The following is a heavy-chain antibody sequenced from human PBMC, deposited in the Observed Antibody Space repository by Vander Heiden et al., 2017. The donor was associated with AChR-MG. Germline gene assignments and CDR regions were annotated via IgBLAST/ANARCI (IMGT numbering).Heavy chain of an antibody. J-gene: IGHJ6*03. CDR3: ARGPCTKYDPGKYSSYLDV. D-gene: IGHD1-1*01. V-gene: IGHV1-69*17. CDR1: AGTFSNYV. Sequence: VHLVQSGAEVQKPGSSVKLSCKASAGTFSNYVVSWVRQAHGHGLGWMGGIIPMSGISKYAQKFQGRGAITADKSTGTAYMELRSLRSEEKVEYYCARGPCTKYDPGKYSSYLDVWVKGTTVSVS. CDR2: IIPMSGIS.